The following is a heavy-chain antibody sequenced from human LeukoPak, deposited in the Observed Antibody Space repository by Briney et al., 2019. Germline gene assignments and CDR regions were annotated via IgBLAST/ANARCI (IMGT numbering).Heavy chain of an antibody. CDR1: EFTFSSYG. Sequence: GGSLRLSCAASEFTFSSYGMHWVRQAPGKGLEWVAFIRYDGSTKYYADSVKGRFTISRDNFKNTLYLQMNSLRAEDTAVYYCAKIGTAIAAAGTAYWGQGTLVTVSS. V-gene: IGHV3-30*02. CDR3: AKIGTAIAAAGTAY. J-gene: IGHJ4*02. CDR2: IRYDGSTK. D-gene: IGHD6-13*01.